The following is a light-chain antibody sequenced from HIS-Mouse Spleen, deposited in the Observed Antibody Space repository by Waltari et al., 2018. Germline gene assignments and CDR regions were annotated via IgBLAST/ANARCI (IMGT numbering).Light chain of an antibody. CDR1: QGISSY. CDR2: AAS. CDR3: QQLNSYPPT. Sequence: DIQLTQSPSFLSASVGYRVTITCRASQGISSYLAWYPPQPGKSPKLLSYAASTLQSGVPSMFSGSGSGTEFTLTISSLQPEDFATYYCQQLNSYPPTFGQGTKVEIK. V-gene: IGKV1-9*01. J-gene: IGKJ1*01.